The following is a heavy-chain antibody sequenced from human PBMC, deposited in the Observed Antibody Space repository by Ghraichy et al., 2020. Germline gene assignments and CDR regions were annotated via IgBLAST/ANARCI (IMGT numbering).Heavy chain of an antibody. CDR2: ITPKSGDT. D-gene: IGHD6-19*01. V-gene: IGHV1-2*02. CDR3: ARQMGLRSTGWFYFDY. J-gene: IGHJ4*02. Sequence: ASVKVSCRASGYTFTDYYIHWVRQAPGQGLEWMGRITPKSGDTIYTQQFQGRVTMTRDTSISTAYMELSGLTSDDTAVYFCARQMGLRSTGWFYFDYWGQGTLVTVSS. CDR1: GYTFTDYY.